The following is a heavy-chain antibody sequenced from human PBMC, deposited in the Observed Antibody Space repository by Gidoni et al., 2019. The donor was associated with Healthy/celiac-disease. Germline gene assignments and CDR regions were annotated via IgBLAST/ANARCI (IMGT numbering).Heavy chain of an antibody. D-gene: IGHD3-10*01. CDR2: IRSKAYGGTT. J-gene: IGHJ4*02. CDR1: GFTFGVYA. CDR3: TRELWFGESYFDY. Sequence: EVQLVESGGGLVQPGRSLLLSCTASGFTFGVYAMSWLRQAPGKGLEWVGFIRSKAYGGTTEYAASVKGRFTISRDDSKSIAYLQMNSLKTEDTAVYYCTRELWFGESYFDYWGQGTLVTVSS. V-gene: IGHV3-49*03.